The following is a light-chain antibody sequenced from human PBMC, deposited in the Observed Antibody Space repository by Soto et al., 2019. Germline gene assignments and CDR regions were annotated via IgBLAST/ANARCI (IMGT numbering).Light chain of an antibody. V-gene: IGLV2-14*01. CDR2: DVS. J-gene: IGLJ2*01. Sequence: QSALTQPASVSGSPGQSITISCTGTSSDVGGYNYVSWYQQHPGKAPKLMIYDVSNRPSGVSNRFSGSKSCNTASLTISGRQAEDEADYYCSSYTSSSTQVVFGGGTKLTVL. CDR1: SSDVGGYNY. CDR3: SSYTSSSTQVV.